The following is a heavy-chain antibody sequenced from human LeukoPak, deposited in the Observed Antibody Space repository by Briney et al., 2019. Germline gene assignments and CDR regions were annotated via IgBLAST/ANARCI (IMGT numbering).Heavy chain of an antibody. J-gene: IGHJ4*02. V-gene: IGHV4-59*01. CDR1: GGSISSYY. CDR2: IYYSGST. D-gene: IGHD6-19*01. CDR3: ARLGYSSGWYLDY. Sequence: RPSETLSLTCTVSGGSISSYYWSWIRQPPGKGLEWIGYIYYSGSTSYNPSLKSRVTISVDTSKSQFSLKLSSVTAADTAVYYCARLGYSSGWYLDYWGQGTLVTVSS.